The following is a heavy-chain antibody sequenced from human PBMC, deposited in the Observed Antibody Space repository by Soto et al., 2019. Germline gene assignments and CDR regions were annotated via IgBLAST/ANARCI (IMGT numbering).Heavy chain of an antibody. D-gene: IGHD3-3*01. CDR3: ARXVASSSIFGVVTNTFDP. CDR2: VYYSGRT. Sequence: TLSLTCTVSGGSINSGDYYWSWIRQTPGKGLEWIGYVYYSGRTYYNPSLKSRLSMTIDTSKKQFSLKLDSVTAADTAVYHCARXVASSSIFGVVTNTFDPWGLGTLVTVSS. CDR1: GGSINSGDYY. J-gene: IGHJ5*02. V-gene: IGHV4-30-4*01.